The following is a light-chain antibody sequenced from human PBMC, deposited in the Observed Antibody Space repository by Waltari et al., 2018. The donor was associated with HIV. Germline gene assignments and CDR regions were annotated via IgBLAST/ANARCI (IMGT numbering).Light chain of an antibody. V-gene: IGLV2-11*01. Sequence: QSALTQPRSVTGSPGQSVTISCTGTSSDVGGYNSVSWYQQHPGKAPKLIIYDVSKRPSGVPDRFSGSKSGNTASLTISGLQAEDEVHYYCCSYAGSHTPWVFGGGTKVTVL. J-gene: IGLJ3*02. CDR1: SSDVGGYNS. CDR2: DVS. CDR3: CSYAGSHTPWV.